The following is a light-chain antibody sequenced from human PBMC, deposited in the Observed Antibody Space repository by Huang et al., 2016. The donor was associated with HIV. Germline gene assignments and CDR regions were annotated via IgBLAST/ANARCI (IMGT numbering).Light chain of an antibody. Sequence: DIQMTQSPSSLSASVGDRVTITCRASQSISKHLIWYQQKPGTAPRLLIYGVSSLPSGVPSRFRGSGSGTDFTLTISSLQPEDFATYYCQQSYSIPWTFGQGTKVDIK. J-gene: IGKJ1*01. CDR2: GVS. V-gene: IGKV1-39*01. CDR1: QSISKH. CDR3: QQSYSIPWT.